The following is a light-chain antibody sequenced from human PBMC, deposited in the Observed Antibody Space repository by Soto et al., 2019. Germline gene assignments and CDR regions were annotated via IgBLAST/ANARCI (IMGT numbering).Light chain of an antibody. J-gene: IGKJ2*01. Sequence: EIVLTQSPGTLSLSPGERATLSCRASQSISNNYLAWYQQKPGQAPRLLIYGASFRAAGITDRFSASGSGTDFTITISRLEPEDFVVYYCQQYGNSPPHTFGQGTKLEIK. V-gene: IGKV3-20*01. CDR2: GAS. CDR3: QQYGNSPPHT. CDR1: QSISNNY.